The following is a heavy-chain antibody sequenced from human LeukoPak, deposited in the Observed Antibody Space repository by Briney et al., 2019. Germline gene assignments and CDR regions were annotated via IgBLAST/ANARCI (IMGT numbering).Heavy chain of an antibody. J-gene: IGHJ4*02. D-gene: IGHD1-26*01. V-gene: IGHV3-74*01. CDR3: ARDEVGAPPIDY. CDR1: GFTFSSHW. Sequence: GGSLRLSCEASGFTFSSHWMHWVRQVPGKGLVWISDIRGDGGLFGYADSVKGRFAVSRDNARNTLYLHMNSLRVEDTAVYYCARDEVGAPPIDYWGQGVLVTVSS. CDR2: IRGDGGLF.